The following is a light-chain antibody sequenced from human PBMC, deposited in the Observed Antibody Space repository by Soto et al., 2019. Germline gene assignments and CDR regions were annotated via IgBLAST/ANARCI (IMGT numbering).Light chain of an antibody. CDR2: EVF. V-gene: IGLV2-8*01. CDR3: SSYSGSDNFVV. CDR1: SSDVGGYNY. Sequence: QSALTQPPSASGSPGQSVTISCAGTSSDVGGYNYDSWYQKHPGKAPKLLIYEVFQRPSGVPDRFSGSKSGDTASLTVSGLQAEDEADYFCSSYSGSDNFVVFGGGTQLTVL. J-gene: IGLJ3*02.